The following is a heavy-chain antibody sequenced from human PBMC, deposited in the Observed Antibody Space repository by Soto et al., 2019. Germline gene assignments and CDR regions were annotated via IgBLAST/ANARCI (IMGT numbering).Heavy chain of an antibody. Sequence: PSETLSLTCTVSGGSISSGTYYWTWIRQHPGKGLEWIGYIYYSGSTYYTPSLKSRVTISVDMSKNQFSLMLSSVTAADTAVYYCATFSNIVVFDYWGQGTLVTVSS. V-gene: IGHV4-31*03. D-gene: IGHD2-15*01. J-gene: IGHJ4*02. CDR3: ATFSNIVVFDY. CDR2: IYYSGST. CDR1: GGSISSGTYY.